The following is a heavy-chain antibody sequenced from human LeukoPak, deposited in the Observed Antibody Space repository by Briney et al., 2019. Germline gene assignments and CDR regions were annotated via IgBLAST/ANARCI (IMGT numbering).Heavy chain of an antibody. V-gene: IGHV1-8*02. D-gene: IGHD3-10*01. J-gene: IGHJ5*02. CDR2: MNPNSGNT. CDR3: ARGLLWFGESVWFDP. CDR1: GYTFTGYY. Sequence: ASVKVSCKASGYTFTGYYMHWVRQAPGQGLEWMGWMNPNSGNTGYAQKFQGRVTMTRNTSISTAYMELSSLRSEDTAVYYCARGLLWFGESVWFDPWGQGTLVTVSS.